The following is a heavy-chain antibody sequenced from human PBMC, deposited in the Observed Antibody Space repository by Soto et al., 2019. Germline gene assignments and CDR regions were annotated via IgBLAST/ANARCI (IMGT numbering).Heavy chain of an antibody. D-gene: IGHD3-10*01. CDR1: GGTFNTYA. V-gene: IGHV1-69*01. Sequence: QVQLVQSGAEMKKPGSSVKVSCQSSGGTFNTYAMNWVRQAPGQGPEWMGDISPMFGAANYAPKFQGRVTITAEESTGTSYMQLSSLTSEVTALYFCAREVQVHTPAFVYWGQGTLVTVSS. J-gene: IGHJ4*02. CDR3: AREVQVHTPAFVY. CDR2: ISPMFGAA.